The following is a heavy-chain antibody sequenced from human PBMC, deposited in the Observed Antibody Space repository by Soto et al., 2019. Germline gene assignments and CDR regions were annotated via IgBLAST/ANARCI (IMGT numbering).Heavy chain of an antibody. J-gene: IGHJ5*02. Sequence: QVQLQESGPGLVEPSQTLSLTCTVSGGSIRDGGYYWSWIRQRPGQGLEWLGYICYTGSTYYNQSLKSLLAISADMSRSQFSLRLTSLTAADTAVYYCVEDPSPQPTTVVTPGWFDPWGRGILVTVSS. V-gene: IGHV4-31*01. D-gene: IGHD2-21*02. CDR3: VEDPSPQPTTVVTPGWFDP. CDR2: ICYTGST. CDR1: GGSIRDGGYY.